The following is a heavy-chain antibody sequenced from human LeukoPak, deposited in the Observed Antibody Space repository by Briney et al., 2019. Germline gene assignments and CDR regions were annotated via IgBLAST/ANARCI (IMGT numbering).Heavy chain of an antibody. CDR2: IYYSGST. CDR1: GGSISSGGYY. CDR3: ARHVDSGGWYRSYFDY. J-gene: IGHJ4*02. D-gene: IGHD6-19*01. Sequence: SETLSLTCTVSGGSISSGGYYWSWIRQHPGKGLEWIGYIYYSGSTYYNPSLISRVTISVDTPKSQFSLKLSSVTAADTAVYYCARHVDSGGWYRSYFDYWGQGTLVTVAS. V-gene: IGHV4-31*03.